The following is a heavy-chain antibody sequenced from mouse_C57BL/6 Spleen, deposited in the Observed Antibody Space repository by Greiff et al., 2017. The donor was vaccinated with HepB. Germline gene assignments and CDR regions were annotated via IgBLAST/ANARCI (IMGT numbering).Heavy chain of an antibody. J-gene: IGHJ2*01. V-gene: IGHV14-4*01. CDR3: TVYYGNYHVRDY. D-gene: IGHD2-1*01. CDR2: IDPENGDT. CDR1: GFNIKDDY. Sequence: VQLQQSGAELVRPGASVKLSCTASGFNIKDDYMHWVKQRPEQGLEWIGWIDPENGDTEYASKFQGKATITADTSSNTAYLQLSSLTSEDTAVYYWTVYYGNYHVRDYWGQGTTLTVSS.